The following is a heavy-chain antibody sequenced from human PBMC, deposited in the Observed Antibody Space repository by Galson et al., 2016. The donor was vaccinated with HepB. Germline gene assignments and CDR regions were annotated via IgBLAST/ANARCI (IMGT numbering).Heavy chain of an antibody. CDR3: ARTPYCGGDCSDF. V-gene: IGHV1-69*13. CDR1: GGTFSSYA. Sequence: VKVSCKASGGTFSSYAMNWARQAPGQGLEWMGGIIPLYGTTNYAQKFQGRVTITADESTSTAYMELSSLRSEDTAVYYCARTPYCGGDCSDFWGQGPWSPSPQ. D-gene: IGHD2-21*02. J-gene: IGHJ4*02. CDR2: IIPLYGTT.